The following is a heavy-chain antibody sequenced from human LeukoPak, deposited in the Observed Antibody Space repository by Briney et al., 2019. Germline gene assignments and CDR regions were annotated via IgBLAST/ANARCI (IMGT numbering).Heavy chain of an antibody. D-gene: IGHD3-22*01. V-gene: IGHV4-39*01. CDR1: GGSISSRPYY. CDR3: ARHHDSSGLYRPFDY. Sequence: SETLSLTCPVSGGSISSRPYYWGWVRQPPGEGLEWIGTISYSGPTYYNPSLKSRVTISVATSKNRFSLNLSSVNAADTAVYYCARHHDSSGLYRPFDYWGQGTLVTVSS. J-gene: IGHJ4*02. CDR2: ISYSGPT.